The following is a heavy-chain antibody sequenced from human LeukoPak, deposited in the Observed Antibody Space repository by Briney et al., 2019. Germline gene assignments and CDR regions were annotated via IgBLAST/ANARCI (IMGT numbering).Heavy chain of an antibody. CDR1: GYTFTRYY. Sequence: ASVKVSCKASGYTFTRYYMQWVRQAPGQGREWMGRINPNSGGTNYAQKFPGRVAMTRDPSISTAYMELSRLRSDDTAVYYCARVYYDSSGYYRINYWGQGTLVTVSS. CDR2: INPNSGGT. CDR3: ARVYYDSSGYYRINY. V-gene: IGHV1-2*06. D-gene: IGHD3-22*01. J-gene: IGHJ4*02.